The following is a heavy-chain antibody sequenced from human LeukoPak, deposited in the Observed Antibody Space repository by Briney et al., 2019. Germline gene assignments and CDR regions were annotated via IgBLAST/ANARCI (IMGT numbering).Heavy chain of an antibody. CDR2: ISSSGSTI. J-gene: IGHJ6*04. CDR3: AELGITMIGGV. CDR1: GFTFGSFG. D-gene: IGHD3-10*02. V-gene: IGHV3-48*03. Sequence: GGCLRLSCAASGFTFGSFGMDWVRQAAGEGVGWVSYISSSGSTIYYADSVKGRFTISRDNAKNSLYLQMNSLRAEDTAVYYCAELGITMIGGVWGKGTTVAISS.